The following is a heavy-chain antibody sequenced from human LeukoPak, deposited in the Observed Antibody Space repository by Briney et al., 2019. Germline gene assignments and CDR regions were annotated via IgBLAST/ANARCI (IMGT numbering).Heavy chain of an antibody. V-gene: IGHV3-21*01. D-gene: IGHD2-15*01. CDR3: ARSITTYCSGGTCYSAEYFQH. Sequence: GGSLRLSCAASGFTFSSYSMNWVHQAPGKGLEWVSSISSSSSYIYYADSVKGRFTISRDDAKNSLYLQMNSLRAEDTAVYYCARSITTYCSGGTCYSAEYFQHWGQGTLVTVSS. CDR2: ISSSSSYI. J-gene: IGHJ1*01. CDR1: GFTFSSYS.